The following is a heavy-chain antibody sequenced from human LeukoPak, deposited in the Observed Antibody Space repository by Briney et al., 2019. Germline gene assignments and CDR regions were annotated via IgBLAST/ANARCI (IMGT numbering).Heavy chain of an antibody. CDR3: ARGAMVRGVIVGMDV. D-gene: IGHD3-10*01. CDR1: GYTFTSYY. J-gene: IGHJ6*02. V-gene: IGHV1-46*01. CDR2: INPSGGST. Sequence: ASVKVSCKASGYTFTSYYMHWVRQAPGQGLEWMGIINPSGGSTSYAQKFQGRVTMTRDTSTSTVYMELSSLRSEDTAVYYCARGAMVRGVIVGMDVWGQGTTVTVSS.